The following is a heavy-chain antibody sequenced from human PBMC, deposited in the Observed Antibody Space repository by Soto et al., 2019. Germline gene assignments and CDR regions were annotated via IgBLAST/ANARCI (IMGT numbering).Heavy chain of an antibody. V-gene: IGHV4-30-2*01. D-gene: IGHD3-10*01. CDR3: ARGGGFDSLDY. CDR2: INHLETT. CDR1: GASITYGAYS. Sequence: PSETLSLTCTVSGASITYGAYSWSWIRQTPGKGPEWIGYINHLETTFYNPSFESRLTLSIDRTNNQSSLNLKSMSAADSAVYFCARGGGFDSLDYWGQGILLTVSS. J-gene: IGHJ4*02.